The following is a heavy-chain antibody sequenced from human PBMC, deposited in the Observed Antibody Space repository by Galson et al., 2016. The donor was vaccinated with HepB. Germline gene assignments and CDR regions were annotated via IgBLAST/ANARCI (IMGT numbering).Heavy chain of an antibody. D-gene: IGHD1-26*01. J-gene: IGHJ3*01. CDR2: IFWNDEE. Sequence: PALVKPTQTLTLTCTVSGFSLSSARMGVSWIRQPPGKALEWLAQIFWNDEESYSTSLKSRLTNSKDNSKNQVVLSMTNMDPVDTATYYCARIHLNALSGRPDAFDVWGQGTVVIVSS. CDR1: GFSLSSARMG. V-gene: IGHV2-26*02. CDR3: ARIHLNALSGRPDAFDV.